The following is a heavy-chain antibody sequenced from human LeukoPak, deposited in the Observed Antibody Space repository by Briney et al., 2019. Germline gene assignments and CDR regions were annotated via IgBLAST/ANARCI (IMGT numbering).Heavy chain of an antibody. Sequence: ASVTVSCKASGGTFSNFAISWVRQDPGQGLEWMGGIIPMSGKANYAQKFQGRVTITADESTSTAYMELSSLRSEDTAVYYCASGEPYYYGSFHYYYMDVWGKGTTVTISS. J-gene: IGHJ6*03. CDR3: ASGEPYYYGSFHYYYMDV. CDR2: IIPMSGKA. CDR1: GGTFSNFA. V-gene: IGHV1-69*13. D-gene: IGHD3-22*01.